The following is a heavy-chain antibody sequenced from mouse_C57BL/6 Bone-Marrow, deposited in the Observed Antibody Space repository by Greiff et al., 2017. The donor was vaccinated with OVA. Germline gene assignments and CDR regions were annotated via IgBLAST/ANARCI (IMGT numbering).Heavy chain of an antibody. V-gene: IGHV3-6*01. CDR2: ISYDGSN. J-gene: IGHJ1*03. CDR3: ARDYSNFYWYFDV. Sequence: EVQLQQSGPGLVKPSQSLSLTCSVTGYSITSGYYWNWIRQFPGNQLEWMGYISYDGSNNYNPSLKNRIFITSDTSKNQFYLMLNSVTTEDTAKYYCARDYSNFYWYFDVWGTGTTVTVAS. CDR1: GYSITSGYY. D-gene: IGHD2-5*01.